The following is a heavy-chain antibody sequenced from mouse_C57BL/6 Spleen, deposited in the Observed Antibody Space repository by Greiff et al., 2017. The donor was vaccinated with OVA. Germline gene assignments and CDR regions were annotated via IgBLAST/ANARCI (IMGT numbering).Heavy chain of an antibody. V-gene: IGHV5-6*01. J-gene: IGHJ1*03. CDR2: ISSGGSYT. D-gene: IGHD2-4*01. Sequence: DVHLVESGGDLVKPGGSLKLSCAASGFTFSSYGMSWVRQTPDKRLEWVATISSGGSYTYYPDSVKGRFTISRDNAKNTLYLQMSSLKSEDTAMYYFERPPMSTRHWYFDVWGTGTTVTVSS. CDR1: GFTFSSYG. CDR3: ERPPMSTRHWYFDV.